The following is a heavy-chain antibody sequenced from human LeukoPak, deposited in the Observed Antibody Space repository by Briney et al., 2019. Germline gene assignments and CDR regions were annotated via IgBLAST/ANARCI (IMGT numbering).Heavy chain of an antibody. J-gene: IGHJ4*01. V-gene: IGHV4-39*01. CDR1: GVSISSSFYY. D-gene: IGHD1-26*01. CDR2: IYYSGST. Sequence: SETLSLTCPVSGVSISSSFYYFGWIRQPPGKGLEWIGSIYYSGSTYYNASLKSRVTISLDTSRNQVSLKLNSVTATDTAVYYCAKSGGYGLIDYWGQGTLVSVSP. CDR3: AKSGGYGLIDY.